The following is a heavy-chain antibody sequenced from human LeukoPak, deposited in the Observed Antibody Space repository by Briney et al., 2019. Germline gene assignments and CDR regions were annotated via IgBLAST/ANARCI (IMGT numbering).Heavy chain of an antibody. V-gene: IGHV3-21*01. CDR2: ISSSSSYI. D-gene: IGHD2-15*01. J-gene: IGHJ5*02. CDR3: ARDIGTFGGSGP. Sequence: AGGSLRLSCAASGFTVSSNYMSWVRQAPGKGLEWVSSISSSSSYIYYADSVKGRFTISRDNAKNSLYLQMNSLRAEDTAVYYCARDIGTFGGSGPWGQGTLVTVSS. CDR1: GFTVSSNY.